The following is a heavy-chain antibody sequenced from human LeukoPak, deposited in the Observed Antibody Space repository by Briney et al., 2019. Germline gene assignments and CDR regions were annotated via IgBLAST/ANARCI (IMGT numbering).Heavy chain of an antibody. D-gene: IGHD6-19*01. CDR1: GYSLTSYW. Sequence: GESLKISCKGSGYSLTSYWIVWVRQMPGKGLEWMGIIYLADSDTRYSPSFQGQVTISADKSISTAYLQWSSLKASDTAVYYCARHHRYSSGGHYFDYWGQGTQVTVSS. V-gene: IGHV5-51*01. CDR2: IYLADSDT. CDR3: ARHHRYSSGGHYFDY. J-gene: IGHJ4*02.